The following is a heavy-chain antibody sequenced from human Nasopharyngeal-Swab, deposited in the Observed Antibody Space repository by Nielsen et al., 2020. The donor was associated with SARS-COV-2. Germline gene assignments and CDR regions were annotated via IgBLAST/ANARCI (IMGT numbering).Heavy chain of an antibody. CDR2: IGGGGSPI. CDR1: GSTFSNYE. J-gene: IGHJ5*02. Sequence: GESLKISCAASGSTFSNYEMNWVRQAPGKGLEWVSYIGGGGSPIYYADSVKGRFTISRDNAEKSLYLQMSSLRAEDTAVYYCVRASRAWSWGQGTLLTVSS. CDR3: VRASRAWS. D-gene: IGHD2-8*02. V-gene: IGHV3-48*03.